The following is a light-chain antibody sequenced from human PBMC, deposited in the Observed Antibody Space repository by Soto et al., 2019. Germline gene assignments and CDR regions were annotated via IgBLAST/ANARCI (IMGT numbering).Light chain of an antibody. CDR2: AAS. J-gene: IGKJ3*01. CDR3: QQSYTTLT. V-gene: IGKV1-39*01. Sequence: DIPMTQSPSSLSASVGDRVTITCRASQSISSYLNWYQQKPGKAPKLLIYAASSLQSGVPSRFSGSGSGTDFTLTISSLQPEDFATYYCQQSYTTLTFGPGTNVDIK. CDR1: QSISSY.